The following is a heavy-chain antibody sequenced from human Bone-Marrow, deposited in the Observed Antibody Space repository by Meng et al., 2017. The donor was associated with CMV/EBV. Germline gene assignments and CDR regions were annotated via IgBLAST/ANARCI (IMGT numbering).Heavy chain of an antibody. CDR1: GFTFSSYW. CDR2: IKQDGSEK. CDR3: AREGDSSFFDY. V-gene: IGHV3-7*03. J-gene: IGHJ4*02. Sequence: GESLKISCAASGFTFSSYWMSWVRQAPGKGLEWVANIKQDGSEKYYVDSVKGRFTISRDNAKNSLYLQMNSLRAEDTALYYCAREGDSSFFDYWGQGTLVTVSS. D-gene: IGHD6-6*01.